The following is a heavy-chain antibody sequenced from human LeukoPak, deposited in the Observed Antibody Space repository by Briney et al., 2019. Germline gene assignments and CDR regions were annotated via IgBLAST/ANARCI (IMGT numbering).Heavy chain of an antibody. J-gene: IGHJ4*02. V-gene: IGHV4-30-2*01. CDR2: IYHSGST. D-gene: IGHD6-6*01. CDR3: ATDSSSPGGFDY. Sequence: PSQTLSLTSTVSGGSISSGGYYWSWIRQPPGKGLEWIGYIYHSGSTYYNPSLKSRVTISVDRSKNQFSLKLSSVTAADTAVYYCATDSSSPGGFDYWGQGTLVTVSS. CDR1: GGSISSGGYY.